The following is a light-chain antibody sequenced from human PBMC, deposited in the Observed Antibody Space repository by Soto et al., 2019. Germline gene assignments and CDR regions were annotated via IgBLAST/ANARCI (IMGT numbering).Light chain of an antibody. J-gene: IGKJ2*01. Sequence: DIQMTQSPSSLSASVGDRVTITCRASQSISSYLNWYQQKPGKAPKLLIYAASSLQSGVPSRFSSSGSGTAFSLPISSLLPEDFATSYCHQHYSTYMFTFGQGTKLEIK. V-gene: IGKV1-39*01. CDR1: QSISSY. CDR3: HQHYSTYMFT. CDR2: AAS.